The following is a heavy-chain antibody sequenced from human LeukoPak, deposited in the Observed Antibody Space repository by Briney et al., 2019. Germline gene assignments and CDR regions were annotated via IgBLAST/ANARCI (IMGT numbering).Heavy chain of an antibody. J-gene: IGHJ3*02. V-gene: IGHV4-59*12. Sequence: PSETLSLTCTVSGGSISSYYWSWIRQPPGKGLEWIGYIYYSGSTNYNPSLKSRVTISVDRSKNQFSLKLSSVTAADTAVYYCARVYGDIVVVPAAPAFDIWGQGTMVTVSS. CDR3: ARVYGDIVVVPAAPAFDI. CDR2: IYYSGST. D-gene: IGHD2-2*01. CDR1: GGSISSYY.